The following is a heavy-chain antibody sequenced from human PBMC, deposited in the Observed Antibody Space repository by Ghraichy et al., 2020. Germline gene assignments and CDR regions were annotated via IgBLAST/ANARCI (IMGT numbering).Heavy chain of an antibody. Sequence: ASVKVSCKASGYTFTSYYMHWVRQAPGQGLEWMGVFKPSGGSTSYAQKFQGRVTMTRDTSTSTVYMELSSLRSEDTAVYYCARGGWFYFGSGSSPYYGMDVWGQGTTVTVSS. V-gene: IGHV1-46*01. CDR1: GYTFTSYY. J-gene: IGHJ6*02. CDR3: ARGGWFYFGSGSSPYYGMDV. D-gene: IGHD3-10*01. CDR2: FKPSGGST.